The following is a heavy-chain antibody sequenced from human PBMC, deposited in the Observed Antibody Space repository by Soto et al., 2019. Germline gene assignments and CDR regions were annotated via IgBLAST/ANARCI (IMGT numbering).Heavy chain of an antibody. Sequence: QVHLQESGPDLVRPSETLSLTCSFFGGSISSDNWWSWVRQTPGKGLEWIGEIYHSGNTNYNPSLKSRVTISVDKSKNQFSLKVTSVIAADTALYYCARLSASSKLRGVVINWGQGTLVTVSS. CDR2: IYHSGNT. J-gene: IGHJ4*02. CDR1: GGSISSDNW. D-gene: IGHD3-10*01. CDR3: ARLSASSKLRGVVIN. V-gene: IGHV4-4*02.